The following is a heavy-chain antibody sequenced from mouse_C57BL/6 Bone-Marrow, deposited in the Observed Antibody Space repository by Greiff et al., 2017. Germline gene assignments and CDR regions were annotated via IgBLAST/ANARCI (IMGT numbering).Heavy chain of an antibody. J-gene: IGHJ3*01. Sequence: VLLVESGAELARPGASVKMSCKASGYTFTSYTMHWVKQRPGQGLEWIGNINPSSGYTKYNQKFKGKATLTADKSSSTAYMQLSSLTSEDSAVDYSARGYGNWGFAYWGQGTLVTVSA. V-gene: IGHV1-4*01. CDR1: GYTFTSYT. CDR3: ARGYGNWGFAY. CDR2: INPSSGYT. D-gene: IGHD2-10*02.